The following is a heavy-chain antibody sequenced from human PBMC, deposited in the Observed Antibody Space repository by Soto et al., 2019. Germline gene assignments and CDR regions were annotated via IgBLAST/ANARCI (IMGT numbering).Heavy chain of an antibody. V-gene: IGHV1-69*06. CDR3: ARNEYSSSWYSWFDP. CDR2: IIPIFGTA. CDR1: GGTFSSYA. J-gene: IGHJ5*02. D-gene: IGHD6-13*01. Sequence: SGKVSCNAFGGTFSSYAISWGRQAPGQGLEWMGGIIPIFGTANYAQKFQGRVTTTADKSTSTAYMELSSLRSEDTAVYYCARNEYSSSWYSWFDPWGQGTLVPVSS.